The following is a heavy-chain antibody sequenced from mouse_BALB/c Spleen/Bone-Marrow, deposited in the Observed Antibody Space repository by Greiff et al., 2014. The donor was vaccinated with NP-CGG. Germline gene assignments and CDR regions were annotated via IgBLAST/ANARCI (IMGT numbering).Heavy chain of an antibody. CDR2: IYPGDGDT. V-gene: IGHV1-87*01. CDR1: GYTFTSYW. D-gene: IGHD2-3*01. Sequence: QVQLQQSGAELARPGASVKLSCKASGYTFTSYWMQWVKQRPGQGLEWIGTIYPGDGDTRYTQKFKGKATLTADKSSSTAYMQLSSLASEDSAVYHCARFGYSFAYWGQGTLVTVSA. J-gene: IGHJ3*01. CDR3: ARFGYSFAY.